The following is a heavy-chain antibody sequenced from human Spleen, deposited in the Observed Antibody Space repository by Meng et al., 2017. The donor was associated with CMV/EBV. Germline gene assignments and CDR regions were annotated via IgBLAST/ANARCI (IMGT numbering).Heavy chain of an antibody. V-gene: IGHV3-30*18. CDR3: AKAFSSSWFREYYDY. CDR2: TAYDGSNS. CDR1: GFTFSSYA. J-gene: IGHJ4*02. Sequence: GESLKISCAASGFTFSSYAMSWVRQAPGKGLEWVAVTAYDGSNSFYADSVKGRFTISRDNSKNTLYLQLHSLRVEDTAVYYCAKAFSSSWFREYYDYWGQGTLVTVSS. D-gene: IGHD6-13*01.